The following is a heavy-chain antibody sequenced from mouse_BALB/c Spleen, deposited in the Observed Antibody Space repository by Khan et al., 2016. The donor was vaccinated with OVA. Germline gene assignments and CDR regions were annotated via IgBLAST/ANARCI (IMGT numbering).Heavy chain of an antibody. CDR3: ASGGYWYFDV. CDR2: INTYTGEP. V-gene: IGHV9-3-1*01. D-gene: IGHD1-1*02. CDR1: GYTFTNYG. Sequence: QVQLKESGPELKKPGETVKISCKASGYTFTNYGMNWVKQAPGKGLKWMGWINTYTGEPTYADDFKGRFAFSLETSASTAYLHINNLKNEDTATYFCASGGYWYFDVWGAGTTVTVSS. J-gene: IGHJ1*01.